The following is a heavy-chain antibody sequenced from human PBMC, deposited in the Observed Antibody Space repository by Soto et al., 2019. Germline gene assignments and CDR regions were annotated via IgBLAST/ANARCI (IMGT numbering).Heavy chain of an antibody. J-gene: IGHJ4*02. Sequence: EVQLVDSGGGLVQPGGSLRLSCAASGFIFSNYVMSWVRQAPGKGLEWVSSISDSGGTSYYADSVKGRFTISRDNSKTTLYLQMNSLRAEDTAIYYCAKRPRALLTFDYWGQGTLVTFSS. CDR1: GFIFSNYV. CDR2: ISDSGGTS. CDR3: AKRPRALLTFDY. V-gene: IGHV3-23*04. D-gene: IGHD1-26*01.